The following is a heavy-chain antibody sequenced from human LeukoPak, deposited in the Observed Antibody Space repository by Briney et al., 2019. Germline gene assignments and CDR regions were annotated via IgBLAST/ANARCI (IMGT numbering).Heavy chain of an antibody. Sequence: GGSLRLSCAASGFTFSSYAMIWVRQAPGKGLEWVSAISGSGGSTYYADSVKGRFTISRDNSKNTLYLQMNSLRAEDTAVYYCAKDDIYDYVTDYWGQGTLVTVSS. CDR3: AKDDIYDYVTDY. J-gene: IGHJ4*02. CDR1: GFTFSSYA. D-gene: IGHD3-16*01. CDR2: ISGSGGST. V-gene: IGHV3-23*01.